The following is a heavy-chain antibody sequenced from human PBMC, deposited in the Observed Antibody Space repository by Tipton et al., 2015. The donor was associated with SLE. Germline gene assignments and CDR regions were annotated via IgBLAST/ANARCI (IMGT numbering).Heavy chain of an antibody. CDR2: IYYSGST. CDR3: ARETTGGTCYVYGMDV. V-gene: IGHV4-59*01. J-gene: IGHJ6*02. CDR1: GGSISSYY. D-gene: IGHD1-1*01. Sequence: TLSLTCTVSGGSISSYYWSWIRQPPGKGLEWIGYIYYSGSTNYNPSLKSRVTISVDTSKNQFSLNLSSVTAADTAVYYCARETTGGTCYVYGMDVWGQGTTVTVSS.